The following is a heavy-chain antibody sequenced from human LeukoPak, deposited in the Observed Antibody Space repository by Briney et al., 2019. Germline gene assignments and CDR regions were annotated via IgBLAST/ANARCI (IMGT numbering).Heavy chain of an antibody. V-gene: IGHV3-48*01. J-gene: IGHJ6*03. CDR1: GFTFSSYS. CDR3: ATGDCSGYSCYPPPMDV. Sequence: GGSLRLSCAASGFTFSSYSMNWVRQAPGKGLEWISYISSSSSAIYYAASVRGRFSISRDNAENSLYLQMNSLRAEDTAVYYCATGDCSGYSCYPPPMDVWGKGTTVTVSS. D-gene: IGHD2-2*01. CDR2: ISSSSSAI.